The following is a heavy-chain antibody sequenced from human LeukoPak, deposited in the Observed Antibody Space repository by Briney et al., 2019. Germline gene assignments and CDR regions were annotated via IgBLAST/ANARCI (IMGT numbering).Heavy chain of an antibody. J-gene: IGHJ6*03. Sequence: ASVKVSCKASGYTFTSYYMHWVRQAPGQGLEWMGIINPSGGSTSYAQKFQGRVTMTRDMSTSTVYMELSSLRSEDTAVYYCARVGDDYGGNYYYYYMDVWGKGTMVTVSS. CDR2: INPSGGST. V-gene: IGHV1-46*01. D-gene: IGHD4-23*01. CDR3: ARVGDDYGGNYYYYYMDV. CDR1: GYTFTSYY.